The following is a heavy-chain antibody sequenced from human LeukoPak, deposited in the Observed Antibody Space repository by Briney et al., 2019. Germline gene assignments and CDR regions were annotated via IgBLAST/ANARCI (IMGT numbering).Heavy chain of an antibody. D-gene: IGHD3-22*01. V-gene: IGHV4-61*02. Sequence: SQTLSLTCTVSGDSTSSGSYYWSWIRQPAGKGLEWIGRIYSGGSTNYNPSLKSRVTISVDTSKNQFSLKLSSVTAADTAVYYCAREGSIYYYDSSGYLGYWGQGTLVTVSS. CDR2: IYSGGST. J-gene: IGHJ4*02. CDR1: GDSTSSGSYY. CDR3: AREGSIYYYDSSGYLGY.